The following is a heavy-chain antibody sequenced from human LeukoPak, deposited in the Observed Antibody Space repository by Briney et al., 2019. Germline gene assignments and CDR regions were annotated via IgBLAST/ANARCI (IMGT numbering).Heavy chain of an antibody. CDR1: GITFKAYC. Sequence: PGGSLTLSCTGSGITFKAYCMHWVRQSPGKGLEWVANINQEGNVIHYADSVKARFNTSRDNARSAVSLEMNRLTVEDTAVYYCTTQPHRDSRRYHDLWGQG. CDR3: TTQPHRDSRRYHDL. CDR2: INQEGNVI. J-gene: IGHJ5*02. V-gene: IGHV3-7*01. D-gene: IGHD3-9*01.